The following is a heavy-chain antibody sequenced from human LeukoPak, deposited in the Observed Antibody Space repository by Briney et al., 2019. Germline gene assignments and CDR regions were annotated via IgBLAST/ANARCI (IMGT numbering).Heavy chain of an antibody. CDR1: GGSINNYY. Sequence: SETLSLTCTVSGGSINNYYWSWIRQPAGKGLEWIGLIYSSGSTSYNPSLKSRVTMSVDTSKKQFSLRLSSVTAADTAVYYCARAPGYGAAYYFDYWGQGTLVTVSS. D-gene: IGHD1-1*01. CDR2: IYSSGST. CDR3: ARAPGYGAAYYFDY. V-gene: IGHV4-4*07. J-gene: IGHJ4*02.